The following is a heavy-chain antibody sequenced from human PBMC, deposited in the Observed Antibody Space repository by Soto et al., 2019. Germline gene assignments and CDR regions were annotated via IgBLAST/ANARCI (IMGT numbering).Heavy chain of an antibody. V-gene: IGHV3-23*01. Sequence: GGSLRLSCVVSGRTFRSYAMSWVRQAPGKGLERVSGISGGGTGTYYADSVKGRFTISRDPSTTTLFLDMYSLGAEDTAIYYCAKGRKPDHDDGLCAFDTWGQGVLVTVS. CDR1: GRTFRSYA. CDR2: ISGGGTGT. CDR3: AKGRKPDHDDGLCAFDT. J-gene: IGHJ4*02. D-gene: IGHD3-3*01.